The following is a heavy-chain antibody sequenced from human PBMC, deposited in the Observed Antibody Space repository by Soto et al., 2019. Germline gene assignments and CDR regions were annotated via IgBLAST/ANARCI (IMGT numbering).Heavy chain of an antibody. CDR2: IRGTDGTT. V-gene: IGHV3-23*01. CDR3: ARKGGSFYGPFDY. D-gene: IGHD1-26*01. CDR1: GFTFSDYA. Sequence: LRLSCAASGFTFSDYAMSWVRQAPGKGLEWVSTIRGTDGTTYYADSVKGRFTISRDNSKNMLYLQMNSLRAEDAAIYYCARKGGSFYGPFDYWGQGTLVTAPQ. J-gene: IGHJ4*02.